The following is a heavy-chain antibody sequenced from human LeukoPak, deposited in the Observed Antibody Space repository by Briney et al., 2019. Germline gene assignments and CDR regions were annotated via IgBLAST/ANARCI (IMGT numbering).Heavy chain of an antibody. Sequence: PSETLSLTCAVSGGSISSGGYSWSWIRQPPGKDLEWIGYIYHSGSTYYNPSLKSRVTISVDRSKNQFSLKLSSVTAADTAVYYCAGWGVSTVSPMDVWGQGTTVTVSS. D-gene: IGHD4-17*01. CDR3: AGWGVSTVSPMDV. J-gene: IGHJ6*02. CDR1: GGSISSGGYS. V-gene: IGHV4-30-2*01. CDR2: IYHSGST.